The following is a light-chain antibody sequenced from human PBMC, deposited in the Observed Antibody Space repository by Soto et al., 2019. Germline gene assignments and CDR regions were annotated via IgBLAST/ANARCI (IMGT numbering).Light chain of an antibody. CDR2: AAS. J-gene: IGKJ3*01. Sequence: IQMTHSPSSLSAAVGDRVTMTRRASQSISSYLNWYQQKPGKAPKLLIYAASSLQSGVPSRFSGSGSGTDFTLTISSLQPEDFATYYCQQSYSTPRTFGPGTKVDIK. CDR3: QQSYSTPRT. CDR1: QSISSY. V-gene: IGKV1-39*01.